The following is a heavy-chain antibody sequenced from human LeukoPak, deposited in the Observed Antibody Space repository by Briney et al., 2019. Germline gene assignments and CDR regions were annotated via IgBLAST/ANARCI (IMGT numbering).Heavy chain of an antibody. CDR1: GYTFTGYY. Sequence: ASVKVSCKASGYTFTGYYMHWVRQAPGQGLEWMGWINPNSGGTNYAQKFQGWVTMTRDTSISTAYMELSRLRSDDTAVYYCARTVGSDGSSWYYYGMDVWGQGTTVTVSS. V-gene: IGHV1-2*04. CDR3: ARTVGSDGSSWYYYGMDV. D-gene: IGHD6-13*01. J-gene: IGHJ6*02. CDR2: INPNSGGT.